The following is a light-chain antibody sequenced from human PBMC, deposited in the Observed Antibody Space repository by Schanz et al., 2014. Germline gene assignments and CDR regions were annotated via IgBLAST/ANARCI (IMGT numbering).Light chain of an antibody. CDR2: GAS. V-gene: IGKV3-20*01. Sequence: EVVLTQSPATLSVSPGERVTLSCRASQSVSSNLAWYQQKPGQAPRLLIYGASSRATGIPDRFSGSGSGTDFTLTISKLEPEDFAVYYCQQFGSSPWTFGQGTRVEI. CDR3: QQFGSSPWT. J-gene: IGKJ1*01. CDR1: QSVSSN.